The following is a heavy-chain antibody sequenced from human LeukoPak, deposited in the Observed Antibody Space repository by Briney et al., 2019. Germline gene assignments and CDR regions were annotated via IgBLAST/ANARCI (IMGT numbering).Heavy chain of an antibody. CDR3: ARDPKGYSSSGGWFDP. D-gene: IGHD6-13*01. CDR2: ISSSGSTI. J-gene: IGHJ5*02. Sequence: GGSLRLSCAASGFTFSSYEMNWVCQAPGKGLEWVSYISSSGSTIYYADSVKGRFTISRDNAKNSLYLQMNSLRAEDTAVYYCARDPKGYSSSGGWFDPWGQGTLVTVSS. V-gene: IGHV3-48*03. CDR1: GFTFSSYE.